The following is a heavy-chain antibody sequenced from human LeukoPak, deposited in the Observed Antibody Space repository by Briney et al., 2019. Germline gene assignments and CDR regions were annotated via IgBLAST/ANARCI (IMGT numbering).Heavy chain of an antibody. CDR3: AREGPYHYDSSGYYLYNWFDP. D-gene: IGHD3-22*01. V-gene: IGHV1-69*04. CDR2: IIPILGIA. CDR1: GGTFSSYA. J-gene: IGHJ5*02. Sequence: SVKVSCKASGGTFSSYAISWVRQAPGQGLEWMGRIIPILGIANYAQKFQGRVTITTDESTSTAYMELSSLRSEDTAVYYCAREGPYHYDSSGYYLYNWFDPWGQGTLVTVSS.